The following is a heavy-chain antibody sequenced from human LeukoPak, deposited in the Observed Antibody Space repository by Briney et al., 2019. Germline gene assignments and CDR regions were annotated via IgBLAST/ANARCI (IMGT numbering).Heavy chain of an antibody. D-gene: IGHD6-19*01. J-gene: IGHJ3*02. V-gene: IGHV3-21*01. Sequence: GGSLRLSCAASGFTFSSYSMNWVRQAPGKGLEWVSSISSSSSYIYYADSVKGRYTISRDNAKNSLYLQMNSLRAEDTAVYYCARETYSSGEALDAFDIWGQGTMVTVSS. CDR2: ISSSSSYI. CDR1: GFTFSSYS. CDR3: ARETYSSGEALDAFDI.